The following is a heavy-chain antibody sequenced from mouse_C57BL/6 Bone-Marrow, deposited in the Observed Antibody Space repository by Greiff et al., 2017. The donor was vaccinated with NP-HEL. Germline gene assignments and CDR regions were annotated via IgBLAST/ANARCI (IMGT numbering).Heavy chain of an antibody. CDR1: GYTFTSYW. CDR2: IYPGSGST. V-gene: IGHV1-55*01. Sequence: QVQLKESGAELVKPGASVKMSCKASGYTFTSYWITWVKQRPGQGLEWIGDIYPGSGSTNYNEKFKSKATLTVDTSSSTAYMQLSSLTSEDSAVYYCAMGYYSRAYWGQGTLVTVSA. J-gene: IGHJ3*01. CDR3: AMGYYSRAY. D-gene: IGHD2-12*01.